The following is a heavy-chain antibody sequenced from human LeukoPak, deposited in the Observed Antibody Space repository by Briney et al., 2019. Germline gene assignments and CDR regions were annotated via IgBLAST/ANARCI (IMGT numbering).Heavy chain of an antibody. CDR2: IVVGSGNT. V-gene: IGHV1-58*01. CDR1: GFTFTSSA. CDR3: AAGGYSYGYGLRYYYYGMDV. D-gene: IGHD5-18*01. J-gene: IGHJ6*04. Sequence: ASVKVSCKASGFTFTSSAVRWVRQARGQRLEWIGWIVVGSGNTNYAQKFQERVTITRDMSTSTAYMELSSLRSEDTAVYYCAAGGYSYGYGLRYYYYGMDVWGKGTTVTVSS.